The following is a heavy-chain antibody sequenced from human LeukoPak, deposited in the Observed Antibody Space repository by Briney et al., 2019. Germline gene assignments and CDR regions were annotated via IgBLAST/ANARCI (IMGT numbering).Heavy chain of an antibody. CDR1: GGSISSSSYY. Sequence: PSETLSLTCPVAGGSISSSSYYWGWLRQHPGKGLEWSGSHYNSRSSYYNPSLKRRVTMSVDPSKDQFSLKRNSVTAADTTVYYGAVHLGAGSNRERFVDYWGQGTMVSVCS. CDR2: HYNSRSS. CDR3: AVHLGAGSNRERFVDY. J-gene: IGHJ4*02. D-gene: IGHD3-10*01. V-gene: IGHV4-39*01.